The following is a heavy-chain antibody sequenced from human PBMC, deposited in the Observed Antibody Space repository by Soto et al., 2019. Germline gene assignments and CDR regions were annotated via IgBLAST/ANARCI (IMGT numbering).Heavy chain of an antibody. CDR3: ARIQYGSGSYYHDAFDI. D-gene: IGHD3-10*01. J-gene: IGHJ3*02. Sequence: GGSLRLSCAASGFTVSSNYMSWVRQAPGKGLEWVSVIYSGGSTYYADSVKGRFTISRDNSKNSLYLQMNSLRAEDTAVYYCARIQYGSGSYYHDAFDIWGQGTMVTVSS. CDR1: GFTVSSNY. CDR2: IYSGGST. V-gene: IGHV3-66*01.